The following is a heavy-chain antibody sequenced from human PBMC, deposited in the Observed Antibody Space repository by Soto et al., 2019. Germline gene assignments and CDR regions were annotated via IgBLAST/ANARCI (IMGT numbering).Heavy chain of an antibody. Sequence: QLQLQESGPGLVKPSETLSLTCTVSGGSISSSSYYWGWIRQPPGKGLGWIGSIYYGGSTYYNPSLKSRVTISVDTSKNQFSLKLSSVTAADTAVYYCARHFTDYKTYYYYYYMDVWGKGTTVTVSS. CDR3: ARHFTDYKTYYYYYYMDV. D-gene: IGHD4-4*01. J-gene: IGHJ6*03. CDR1: GGSISSSSYY. CDR2: IYYGGST. V-gene: IGHV4-39*01.